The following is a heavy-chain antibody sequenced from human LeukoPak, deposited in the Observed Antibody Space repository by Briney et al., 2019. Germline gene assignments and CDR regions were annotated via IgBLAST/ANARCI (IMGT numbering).Heavy chain of an antibody. V-gene: IGHV4-4*08. Sequence: PSETLSLTCTVSSASISSDYWSWIRQPPGKGLAWIERIYTSGSTNYNPSLKSRVTISVDTSKNQFSLKLSSVTAADTAVYYCAANGYSSSYYYYYYMDVWGKGTTVTISS. D-gene: IGHD6-13*01. J-gene: IGHJ6*03. CDR2: IYTSGST. CDR3: AANGYSSSYYYYYYMDV. CDR1: SASISSDY.